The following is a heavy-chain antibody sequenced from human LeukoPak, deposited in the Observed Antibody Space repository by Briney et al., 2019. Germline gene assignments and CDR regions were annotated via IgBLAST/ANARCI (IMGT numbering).Heavy chain of an antibody. J-gene: IGHJ3*02. Sequence: GGSLRLSCAASGFTFSDHYMDWVRQAPGKGLVWVSRIISDGSSTNYADSVKGRFTISRDNAKNTLYLQMNSLRAEDTALYYCAREDVDITVATSGAFDIWGQGTMVTVSS. V-gene: IGHV3-74*01. CDR3: AREDVDITVATSGAFDI. CDR1: GFTFSDHY. CDR2: IISDGSST. D-gene: IGHD6-19*01.